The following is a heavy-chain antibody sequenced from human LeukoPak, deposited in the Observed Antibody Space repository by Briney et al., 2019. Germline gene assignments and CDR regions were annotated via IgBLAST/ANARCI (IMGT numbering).Heavy chain of an antibody. CDR2: IRYDGNIK. J-gene: IGHJ4*02. Sequence: PGGSLRLSCAASGFTFNSYDMHWVRQAPGKGLEWVSFIRYDGNIKYFADSVKGRFTISRDTSKNTLYLQMNSLRPEDTAVYYCAKGRYYDSSGYPIDFWGQGTLVTVSS. V-gene: IGHV3-30*02. CDR3: AKGRYYDSSGYPIDF. CDR1: GFTFNSYD. D-gene: IGHD3-22*01.